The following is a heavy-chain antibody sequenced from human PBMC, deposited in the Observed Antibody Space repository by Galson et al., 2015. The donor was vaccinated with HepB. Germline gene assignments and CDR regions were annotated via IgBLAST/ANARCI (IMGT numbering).Heavy chain of an antibody. V-gene: IGHV3-30*18. Sequence: SLRLSCAASGFTFSSYGMHWVRQAPGKGLEWVAVISYDGSNKYYADSVKGRFTISRDNSKNTLYLQMNSLRAEDTAVYYCAKDYHWVYCSSTSCSEPHDFDYWGQGTLVTVSS. D-gene: IGHD2-2*01. CDR1: GFTFSSYG. CDR2: ISYDGSNK. CDR3: AKDYHWVYCSSTSCSEPHDFDY. J-gene: IGHJ4*02.